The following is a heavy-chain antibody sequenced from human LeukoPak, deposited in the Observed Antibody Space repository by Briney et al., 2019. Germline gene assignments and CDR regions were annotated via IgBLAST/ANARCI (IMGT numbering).Heavy chain of an antibody. V-gene: IGHV3-9*01. J-gene: IGHJ4*02. Sequence: SLRLSCAASGFTFDNYAMHWVRQVPGKGLEWVSSINWNSGSIGYADSVKGRFTISRDNAKNSLYLQMNSLRAEDTALYYCAKGYSGSYYSPPIFDYWGQGTLVTVSS. CDR1: GFTFDNYA. CDR2: INWNSGSI. CDR3: AKGYSGSYYSPPIFDY. D-gene: IGHD1-26*01.